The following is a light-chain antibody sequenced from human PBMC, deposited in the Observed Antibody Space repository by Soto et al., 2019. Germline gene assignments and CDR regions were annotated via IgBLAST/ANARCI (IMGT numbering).Light chain of an antibody. Sequence: EIVMTQSPATLSVSPGERATLSCRASQSFSSNLAWYQQKPGQAPRLLIYGASTRATGIPARFSGSGSGTEFTLTISSLQSEDFAVYYCQQCNNWPLYTFGQGTKLEIK. J-gene: IGKJ2*01. CDR1: QSFSSN. CDR3: QQCNNWPLYT. CDR2: GAS. V-gene: IGKV3-15*01.